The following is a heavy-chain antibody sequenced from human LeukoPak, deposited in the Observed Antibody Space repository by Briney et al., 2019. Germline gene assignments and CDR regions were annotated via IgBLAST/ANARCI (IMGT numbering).Heavy chain of an antibody. V-gene: IGHV3-20*04. D-gene: IGHD5-24*01. CDR3: AKGPDRWLQLYFDY. Sequence: GGSLRLSCAASGFTFDDYGMSWVRQAPGKGLEWVSGINWNGGSTGYVDSVKGRFTISRDNAKNSLYLQMNSLRAEDTALYYCAKGPDRWLQLYFDYWGQGTLVTVSS. CDR2: INWNGGST. J-gene: IGHJ4*02. CDR1: GFTFDDYG.